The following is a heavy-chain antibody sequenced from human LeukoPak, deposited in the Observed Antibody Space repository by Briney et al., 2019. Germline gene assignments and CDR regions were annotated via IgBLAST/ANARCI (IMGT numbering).Heavy chain of an antibody. D-gene: IGHD1-26*01. CDR3: ARGGWSGSSHWFFDL. J-gene: IGHJ2*01. Sequence: SETLSLTCTVSGGPISRYYWSWIRQPGGKGLEWVGRIYSSGSTDYNPSLRSRVTMSVDTSKNQISLKLTSVAAADTAVYYCARGGWSGSSHWFFDLWGRGTLVIVSS. CDR2: IYSSGST. CDR1: GGPISRYY. V-gene: IGHV4-4*07.